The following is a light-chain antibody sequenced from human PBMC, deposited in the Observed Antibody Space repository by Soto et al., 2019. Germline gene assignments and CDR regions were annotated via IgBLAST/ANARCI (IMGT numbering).Light chain of an antibody. CDR3: CSYAGSYTFYV. J-gene: IGLJ1*01. Sequence: SAPTQPAPLSGAPGQSITLSCTGTSSDVGGYNLFSWYQQHPGKAPKLMIYEGSKRPSGVPDRFSGSKSGNTASLTISGLQAEDEADYYCCSYAGSYTFYVFGTGTKVT. CDR1: SSDVGGYNL. CDR2: EGS. V-gene: IGLV2-11*02.